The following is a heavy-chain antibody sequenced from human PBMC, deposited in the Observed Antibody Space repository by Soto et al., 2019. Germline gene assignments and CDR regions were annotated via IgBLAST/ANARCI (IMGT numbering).Heavy chain of an antibody. CDR2: IYSGGST. J-gene: IGHJ3*02. D-gene: IGHD3-16*02. V-gene: IGHV3-66*01. CDR3: ARSLYDYIWGSYRLYAFDI. Sequence: GSLRLSCAASGFTVSSNYMSWVRQAPGKGLEWVSVIYSGGSTYYADSVKGRFTISRDNSKNTLYLQMNSLRAEDTAVYYCARSLYDYIWGSYRLYAFDIWGQGTMVTVSS. CDR1: GFTVSSNY.